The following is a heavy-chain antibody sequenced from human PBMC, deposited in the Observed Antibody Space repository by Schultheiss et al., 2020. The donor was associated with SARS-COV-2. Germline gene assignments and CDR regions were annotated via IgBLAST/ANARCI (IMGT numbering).Heavy chain of an antibody. Sequence: ASVKVSCKASGYTFTSYGISWVRQAPGQGLEWMGWISAYNGNTNYAQKLQGRVTMTRDTSISTAYMELSRLRSDDTAVYYCARVGSSGRDYYYGMDVWGQGTTVTVSS. J-gene: IGHJ6*02. D-gene: IGHD3-10*01. CDR3: ARVGSSGRDYYYGMDV. CDR1: GYTFTSYG. V-gene: IGHV1-18*01. CDR2: ISAYNGNT.